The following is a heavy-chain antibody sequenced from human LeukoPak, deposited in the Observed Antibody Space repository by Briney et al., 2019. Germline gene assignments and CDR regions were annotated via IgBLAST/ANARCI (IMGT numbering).Heavy chain of an antibody. V-gene: IGHV1-18*01. CDR3: ARGAPYSGSFYQRERENWFDP. CDR2: ISAYNGNT. D-gene: IGHD1-26*01. CDR1: GYTFTSYG. Sequence: ASVKVSCKASGYTFTSYGISWVRQAHGQGLGWMGWISAYNGNTNYEQKHQGRVTMTTDTSTSTAYMELRSLRSDDTAVYYCARGAPYSGSFYQRERENWFDPWGQGTRVTVSS. J-gene: IGHJ5*02.